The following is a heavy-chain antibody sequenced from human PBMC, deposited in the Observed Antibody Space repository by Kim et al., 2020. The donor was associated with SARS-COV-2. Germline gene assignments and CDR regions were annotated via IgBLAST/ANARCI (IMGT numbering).Heavy chain of an antibody. CDR1: GLSFDSSA. D-gene: IGHD3-10*01. CDR3: ARGNYYESVSLSDYYNGMDV. J-gene: IGHJ6*02. CDR2: ISYDGRNK. V-gene: IGHV3-30-3*01. Sequence: GGSLRLSCAAPGLSFDSSAMNWVRQAPAKGLEWVAVISYDGRNKDYADSVKGRFTISRDNSKSTLYLQMSSLRVEDTAVYYCARGNYYESVSLSDYYNGMDVWGQGTTVTVSS.